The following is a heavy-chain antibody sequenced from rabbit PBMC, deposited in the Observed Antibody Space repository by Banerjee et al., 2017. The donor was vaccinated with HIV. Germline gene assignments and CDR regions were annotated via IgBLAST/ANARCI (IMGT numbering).Heavy chain of an antibody. Sequence: QQHLEESGGGLVQPEGSLTLTCKASGIDFSSDCDMCWVRQAPGKGLEWIGCISTGSGTIWYASWVNGRFTISRSTSLNTVDLKMTSLTAADTATYFCARGSVVGSSYWAFKLWGPGTLVTVS. CDR3: ARGSVVGSSYWAFKL. D-gene: IGHD8-1*01. V-gene: IGHV1S43*01. CDR2: ISTGSGTI. CDR1: GIDFSSDCD. J-gene: IGHJ4*01.